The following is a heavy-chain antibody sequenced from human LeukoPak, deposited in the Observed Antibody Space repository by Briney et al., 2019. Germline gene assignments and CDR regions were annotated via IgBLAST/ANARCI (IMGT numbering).Heavy chain of an antibody. CDR1: GFTFNSYS. J-gene: IGHJ4*02. D-gene: IGHD2-2*01. Sequence: PGGSLRLSCAASGFTFNSYSMNWVRQAPGKGLEWVSYISSSSNTIYYADSVKGRFTISRDNAKNSLYLQLNSLRAEDTAVYYCAPGYCTRTSCSHYFEHWGQGTLVTVSS. CDR2: ISSSSNTI. CDR3: APGYCTRTSCSHYFEH. V-gene: IGHV3-48*01.